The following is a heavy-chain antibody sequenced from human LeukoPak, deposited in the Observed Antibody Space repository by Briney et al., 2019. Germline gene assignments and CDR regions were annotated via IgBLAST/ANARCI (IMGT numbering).Heavy chain of an antibody. J-gene: IGHJ4*02. Sequence: ASVKVSCKASGYTFTSYGISWVRQAPGQGLEWMGWISGYNGKTNYAQNLQGRVTMTTDTSTSTAYMELSSLRSEDTAVYYCASSEIGDNGYSYGPFDYWGQGTLVTVSS. D-gene: IGHD5-18*01. CDR2: ISGYNGKT. CDR3: ASSEIGDNGYSYGPFDY. CDR1: GYTFTSYG. V-gene: IGHV1-18*01.